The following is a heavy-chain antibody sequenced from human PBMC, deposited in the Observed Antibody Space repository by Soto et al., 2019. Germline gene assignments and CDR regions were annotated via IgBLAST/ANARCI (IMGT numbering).Heavy chain of an antibody. V-gene: IGHV1-69*06. CDR2: TIPVFNTA. CDR1: GGTLSDHG. CDR3: ARGVYGSGNYYTGPSAFDI. D-gene: IGHD3-10*01. Sequence: QVQLEQSGAEVKKPGSSVKVSCKASGGTLSDHGVAWLRQAPGQGLEWMGGTIPVFNTAKYAQKFQGRVTVTADKFTNIAYMGLSSLRSEDTAFYFCARGVYGSGNYYTGPSAFDIWGQGTIVIVSS. J-gene: IGHJ3*02.